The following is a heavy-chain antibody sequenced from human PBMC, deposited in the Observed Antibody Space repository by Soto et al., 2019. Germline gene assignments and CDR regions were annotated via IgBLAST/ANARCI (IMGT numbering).Heavy chain of an antibody. CDR3: ARDPPDSSSFDY. D-gene: IGHD6-6*01. Sequence: GASVKVSCKASGGTFSSYAISWVRQAPGQGLEWMGGIIPIFGTANYAQKFQGRVTITADESTSTAYMELSSLRSEDTAVYYCARDPPDSSSFDYWGQGTLVTVSS. J-gene: IGHJ4*02. CDR2: IIPIFGTA. CDR1: GGTFSSYA. V-gene: IGHV1-69*13.